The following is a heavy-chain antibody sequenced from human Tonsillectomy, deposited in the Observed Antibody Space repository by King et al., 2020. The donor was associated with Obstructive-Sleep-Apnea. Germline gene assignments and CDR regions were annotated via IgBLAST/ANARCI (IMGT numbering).Heavy chain of an antibody. D-gene: IGHD1-26*01. CDR3: ARRIVGAEGINWFDP. J-gene: IGHJ5*02. CDR2: IIPILGIA. CDR1: GGTFSSYA. Sequence: QLVQSGAEVKKPGSSVKVSCKASGGTFSSYAIRWVRQAPGQGLEWMGGIIPILGIANYAQKFQGRVTITADKSTSTAYMELSSLRSEDTAVYYCARRIVGAEGINWFDPWGQGTLVTVSS. V-gene: IGHV1-69*10.